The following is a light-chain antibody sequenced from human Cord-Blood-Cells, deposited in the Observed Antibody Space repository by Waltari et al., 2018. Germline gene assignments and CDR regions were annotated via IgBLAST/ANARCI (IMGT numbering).Light chain of an antibody. CDR1: QSVSSY. Sequence: EIVLPQSPATLSLSPGERATLSCRASQSVSSYLAWYHQKPGQAPRLLINDASNRATGIPARFSGSGSGTDFTLTISSLEPEDFAVYYCQQRSNWPTFGQGTKVEIK. V-gene: IGKV3-11*01. CDR3: QQRSNWPT. CDR2: DAS. J-gene: IGKJ1*01.